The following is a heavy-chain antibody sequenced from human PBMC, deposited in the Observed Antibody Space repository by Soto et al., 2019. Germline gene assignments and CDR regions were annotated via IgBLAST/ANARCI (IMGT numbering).Heavy chain of an antibody. D-gene: IGHD1-1*01. CDR3: ARRAETNGWNGFGADKYYFDF. CDR1: GYTFTSYD. J-gene: IGHJ4*02. Sequence: ASVKVSCKASGYTFTSYDVYWVRQATGQGLEWMGWMNPNTGNSGYAQKFQGRVTMTSDTSISTAHMELSSLRSEDTAVYYCARRAETNGWNGFGADKYYFDFWGQGTLVTVSS. CDR2: MNPNTGNS. V-gene: IGHV1-8*01.